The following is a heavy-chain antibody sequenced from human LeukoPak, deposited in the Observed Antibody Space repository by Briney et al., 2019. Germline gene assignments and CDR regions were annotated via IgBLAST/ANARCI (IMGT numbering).Heavy chain of an antibody. Sequence: GGSLRLSCAASAFTFSSSWMSWVRQAPGKGLEWVANIKEDGSEKCYVDSVKGRFSISRDNAKNSLYLQMNSLRVEDTAVYYCARGRLTMTWGQGTLVTVSS. CDR2: IKEDGSEK. CDR3: ARGRLTMT. CDR1: AFTFSSSW. J-gene: IGHJ5*02. D-gene: IGHD3-22*01. V-gene: IGHV3-7*01.